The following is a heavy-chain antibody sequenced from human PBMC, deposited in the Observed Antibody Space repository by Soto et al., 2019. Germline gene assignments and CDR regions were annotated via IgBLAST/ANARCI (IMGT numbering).Heavy chain of an antibody. J-gene: IGHJ4*02. V-gene: IGHV3-23*01. CDR3: AKGGPRDGYKDFDY. CDR1: GFTFSSYA. Sequence: GGSLRLSCAASGFTFSSYAMSWVRQAPGKGLEWVSSVTGSGGSTYFADSAKGRFTTSRDNSKDTLYLQMNSLTAEDTAVYYCAKGGPRDGYKDFDYWGQGALVTV. CDR2: VTGSGGST. D-gene: IGHD5-12*01.